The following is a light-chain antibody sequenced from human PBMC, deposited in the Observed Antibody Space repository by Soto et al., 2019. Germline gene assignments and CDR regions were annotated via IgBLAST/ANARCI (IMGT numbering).Light chain of an antibody. V-gene: IGLV2-14*02. CDR1: SSDVGSYNL. CDR2: EGS. CDR3: SSYSSSSTLCV. J-gene: IGLJ1*01. Sequence: QSALTQPASVSGSPGQSITISCTGTSSDVGSYNLVSWYQQHPGKAPKLMIYEGSKRPSGVSNRFSGSKSGNTASLTISGLQAEDEADYYCSSYSSSSTLCVFGSGTKVTVL.